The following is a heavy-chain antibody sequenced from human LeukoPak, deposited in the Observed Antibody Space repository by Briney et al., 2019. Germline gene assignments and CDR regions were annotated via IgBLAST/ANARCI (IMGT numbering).Heavy chain of an antibody. J-gene: IGHJ3*02. CDR2: ISSSSSYI. V-gene: IGHV3-21*01. CDR1: GFTFSSYS. CDR3: ARGGYSNQDAFDI. Sequence: GGSLRLSCAASGFTFSSYSMNWVRQAPGKGLEWVSSISSSSSYIYYADSVKGRFTISRDNAKNSLYLQMNSLRAEDTAVYYCARGGYSNQDAFDIWGQGTMVTVSS. D-gene: IGHD4-11*01.